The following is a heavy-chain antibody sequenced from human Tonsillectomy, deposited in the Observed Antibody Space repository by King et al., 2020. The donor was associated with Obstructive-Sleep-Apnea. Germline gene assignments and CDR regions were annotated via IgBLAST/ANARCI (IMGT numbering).Heavy chain of an antibody. CDR1: GFTFSSVW. CDR3: TTLRWPTTS. D-gene: IGHD1-26*01. J-gene: IGHJ4*02. CDR2: INSKTDGGTT. Sequence: VQLVESGGGLVKPGGSLRLSCVAPGFTFSSVWMSWVRQTPGTGLEWVGRINSKTDGGTTDYAAPVKGRFTISRDDSKNTLYLQMISLRAEDTAVYYCTTLRWPTTSWGQGTLVTVSS. V-gene: IGHV3-15*01.